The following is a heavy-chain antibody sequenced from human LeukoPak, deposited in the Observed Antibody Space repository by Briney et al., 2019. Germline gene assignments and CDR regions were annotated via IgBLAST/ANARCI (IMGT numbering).Heavy chain of an antibody. J-gene: IGHJ4*02. CDR3: ARLYYYDSSGYYSLDY. V-gene: IGHV5-51*01. CDR1: GYSFTNYW. Sequence: GESLKISCKGSGYSFTNYWIGWVRQMPGKGLEWMGIIYPSDSDTRYSPSFQGQVTISADKSISTAYLQWSSLKASDTAMYYCARLYYYDSSGYYSLDYWGQGTLVTVSS. D-gene: IGHD3-22*01. CDR2: IYPSDSDT.